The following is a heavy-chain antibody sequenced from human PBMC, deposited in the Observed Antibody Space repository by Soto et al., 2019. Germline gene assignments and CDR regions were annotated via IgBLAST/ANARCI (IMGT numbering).Heavy chain of an antibody. CDR2: ISSSSDFI. CDR1: GFTFSIYS. CDR3: ATWVSAS. D-gene: IGHD6-13*01. Sequence: EVQLVESGGGLVKPGGSLRLSCEASGFTFSIYSMNWVRQAPGKGLEWVSSISSSSDFIYYADSVKGRFTISRDNAKNSLYLQMNSPRAEDTAVYYCATWVSASRGQGTLVTVSS. J-gene: IGHJ4*02. V-gene: IGHV3-21*01.